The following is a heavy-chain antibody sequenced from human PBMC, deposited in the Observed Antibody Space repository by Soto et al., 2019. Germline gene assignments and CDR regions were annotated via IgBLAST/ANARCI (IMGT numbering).Heavy chain of an antibody. D-gene: IGHD1-26*01. J-gene: IGHJ5*02. V-gene: IGHV3-48*01. CDR2: ISSSSSTI. CDR3: AREVLRRGNWFDP. Sequence: GGSLRLSCAASGFTFSSYAMSWVRQAPGKGLEWVSDISSSSSTIYYVDSVKGRFTISRDNAKNSLYLQMNSLRAEDTAVYYCAREVLRRGNWFDPWGQGTLVTVSS. CDR1: GFTFSSYA.